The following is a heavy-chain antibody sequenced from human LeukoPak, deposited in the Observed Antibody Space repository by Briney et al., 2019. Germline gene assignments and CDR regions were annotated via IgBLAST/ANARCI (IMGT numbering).Heavy chain of an antibody. CDR1: GFTFSSYS. J-gene: IGHJ4*02. D-gene: IGHD6-13*01. CDR2: ISSSSSYI. V-gene: IGHV3-21*01. Sequence: GGSLRLSCAASGFTFSSYSMNWVRQAPGKGLEWVSSISSSSSYIYYADSVKGRFTISRDNAKNSLYLQMNSLRAEDTAVYYCAREDRSSWCFDYWGQGTLVTVSS. CDR3: AREDRSSWCFDY.